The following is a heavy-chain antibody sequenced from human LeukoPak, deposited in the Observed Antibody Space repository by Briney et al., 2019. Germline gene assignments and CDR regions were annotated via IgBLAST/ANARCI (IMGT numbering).Heavy chain of an antibody. J-gene: IGHJ4*02. Sequence: GGSLRLSCATSGFSLSRNGMHWVRQAPGQGLEWVAFILSDGSYEYYADSVKGRFTISRDNSKNTLYLQMNSLRAEDTAVYYCAKKGYYDGSGYYMYYFDHWGRGTLVTVSS. CDR2: ILSDGSYE. V-gene: IGHV3-30*02. CDR1: GFSLSRNG. CDR3: AKKGYYDGSGYYMYYFDH. D-gene: IGHD3-22*01.